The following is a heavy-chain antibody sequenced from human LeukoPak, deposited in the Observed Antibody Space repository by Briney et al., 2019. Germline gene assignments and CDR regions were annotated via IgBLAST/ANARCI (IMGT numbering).Heavy chain of an antibody. J-gene: IGHJ6*02. CDR2: ISWNSGSI. CDR3: AKGRQWLVPDGMDV. Sequence: GGPLRLSCAASGFTFSSYWMHWVRQAPGKGLEWVSGISWNSGSIGYADSVKGRFTISRDNAKNSLYLQMNSLRAEDTALYYCAKGRQWLVPDGMDVWGQGTTVTVSS. D-gene: IGHD6-19*01. CDR1: GFTFSSYW. V-gene: IGHV3-9*01.